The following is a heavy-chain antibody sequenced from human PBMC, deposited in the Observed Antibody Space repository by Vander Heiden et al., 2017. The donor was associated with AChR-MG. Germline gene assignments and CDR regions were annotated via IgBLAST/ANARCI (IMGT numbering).Heavy chain of an antibody. D-gene: IGHD5-18*01. Sequence: QVQLVESGGGVVQPGGSLRLSCAASGFTFSSYGMHGVRQAPGKGLEWVAFIRYDGSNKYYADSVKGRFTISRDNSKNTLYLQMNSLRAEDTAVYYCAKDLADTAMVLYYFDYWGQGTLVTVSS. CDR1: GFTFSSYG. V-gene: IGHV3-30*02. CDR2: IRYDGSNK. CDR3: AKDLADTAMVLYYFDY. J-gene: IGHJ4*02.